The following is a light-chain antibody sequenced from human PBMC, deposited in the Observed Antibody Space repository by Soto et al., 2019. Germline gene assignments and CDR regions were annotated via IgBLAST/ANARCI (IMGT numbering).Light chain of an antibody. CDR2: KAS. CDR3: QQYSGYSRT. CDR1: QSISSW. J-gene: IGKJ1*01. V-gene: IGKV1-5*03. Sequence: DIPMTQSPSTLSASVGDRVTITCRASQSISSWLAWYQQKPGKAPKLLIYKASSLESGVPSRFSGSRSGTEFILTISSLQPDDFATYYCQQYSGYSRTFGQGTKVEIK.